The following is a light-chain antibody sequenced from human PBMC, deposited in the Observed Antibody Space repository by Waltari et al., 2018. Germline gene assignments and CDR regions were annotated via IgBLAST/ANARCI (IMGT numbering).Light chain of an antibody. V-gene: IGKV1-33*01. CDR1: QEISNY. CDR3: QQYDNLPLT. J-gene: IGKJ4*01. Sequence: DIQMTQSPSSLSVSVGDRVTITYQASQEISNYLNWYQQKPGKAPKLLIYDASNLETGVPSRFSGSGSGTDFTSTISSLQPEDIATYYCQQYDNLPLTFGGGTKVEIK. CDR2: DAS.